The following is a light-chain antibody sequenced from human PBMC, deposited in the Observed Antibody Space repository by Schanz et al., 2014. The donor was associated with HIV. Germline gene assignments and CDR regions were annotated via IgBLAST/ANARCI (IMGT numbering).Light chain of an antibody. CDR2: EVI. V-gene: IGLV2-8*01. Sequence: QSALTQPPSASGSPGQSVTISCTGTSSDVGGYNHVSWYQQHPGKAPKLMIYEVIKRPSGVPDRFSGSKAGNTASLTVSGLQAEDEADYYCSSYEGIHNWVFGGGTKLTVL. CDR1: SSDVGGYNH. J-gene: IGLJ2*01. CDR3: SSYEGIHNWV.